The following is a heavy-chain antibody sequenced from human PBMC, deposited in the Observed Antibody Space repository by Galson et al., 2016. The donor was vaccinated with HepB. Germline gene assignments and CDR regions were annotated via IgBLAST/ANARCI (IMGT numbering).Heavy chain of an antibody. CDR3: AKVGETAATYYYYMDV. V-gene: IGHV3-49*01. CDR1: GFTFGDYA. CDR2: ISSKAYGETT. D-gene: IGHD2-2*01. Sequence: SLRLSCAASGFTFGDYAMSWFRQAPGKGLEWVGFISSKAYGETTEYAASVQGRFTISRDGSKSIAYLQMNSLRADDTAVYYCAKVGETAATYYYYMDVWGKGTTVTVSS. J-gene: IGHJ6*03.